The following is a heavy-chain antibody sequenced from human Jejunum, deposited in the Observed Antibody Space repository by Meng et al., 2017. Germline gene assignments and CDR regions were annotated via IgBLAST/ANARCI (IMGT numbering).Heavy chain of an antibody. CDR1: GFPFSSFS. CDR2: ISGDGSST. V-gene: IGHV3-64*02. CDR3: AREDKGDYDY. D-gene: IGHD2-21*01. Sequence: GESLKISCAASGFPFSSFSTHWVRQVPGRGLESVSAISGDGSSTFYADSVKGRFTISRDNSKNTLYLQMGSLRSEDTALYYCAREDKGDYDYWGRGTLVTVSS. J-gene: IGHJ4*02.